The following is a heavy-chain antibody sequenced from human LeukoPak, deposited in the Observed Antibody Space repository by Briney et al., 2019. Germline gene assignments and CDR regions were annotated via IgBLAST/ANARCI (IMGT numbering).Heavy chain of an antibody. CDR1: GFTFSSNA. D-gene: IGHD3-22*01. CDR2: ISGSGGST. V-gene: IGHV3-23*01. J-gene: IGHJ4*02. Sequence: GGSLRLSCAASGFTFSSNAMSWVRQAPGEGLGWGLAISGSGGSTYYADSVKGRFTISRDNSKNTLYLQMNSLRAEDTAVYYCAKDPYYYDSSGYYYGNSFDYWGQGTLVTVSS. CDR3: AKDPYYYDSSGYYYGNSFDY.